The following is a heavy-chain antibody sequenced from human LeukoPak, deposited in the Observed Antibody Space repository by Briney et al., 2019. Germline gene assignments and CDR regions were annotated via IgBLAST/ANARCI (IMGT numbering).Heavy chain of an antibody. CDR2: IFYSGST. Sequence: PSETLSLTCTVSGGSISSYYWSWIRQPPRKGLEWIGYIFYSGSTNYNPSLKSRVTISVDTSKNQFSLKLSSVTAADTAVYYCARLSVVPAAMQFYYYYHMDVWGKGTTVTVSS. D-gene: IGHD2-2*01. CDR1: GGSISSYY. CDR3: ARLSVVPAAMQFYYYYHMDV. V-gene: IGHV4-59*08. J-gene: IGHJ6*03.